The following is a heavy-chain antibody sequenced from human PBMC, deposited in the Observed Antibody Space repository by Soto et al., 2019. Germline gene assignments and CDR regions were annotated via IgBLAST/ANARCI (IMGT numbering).Heavy chain of an antibody. D-gene: IGHD6-13*01. CDR3: ARRKQLGIYYYYYGMDV. J-gene: IGHJ6*02. CDR2: IIPIFGTA. Sequence: SVKVSCKASGGTFSSYAISWVRQAPGQGLEWMGGIIPIFGTANYAQKFQGRVTITADESTSTAYMELSSLRSEDTAVYYCARRKQLGIYYYYYGMDVWGQGTTVTVSS. CDR1: GGTFSSYA. V-gene: IGHV1-69*13.